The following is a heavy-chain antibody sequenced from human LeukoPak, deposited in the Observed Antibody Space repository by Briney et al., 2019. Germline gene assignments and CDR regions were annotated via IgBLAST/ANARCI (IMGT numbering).Heavy chain of an antibody. J-gene: IGHJ4*02. V-gene: IGHV4-59*01. D-gene: IGHD2-15*01. CDR3: ARGYCSGGSCLFDY. CDR2: VYYSGST. CDR1: GGSISSYY. Sequence: SETLSLTCTVSGGSISSYYWSWIRQPPGKGLEWIGYVYYSGSTNYNPSLKSRVTISVDTSKNQFSLKLSSVTAADTAVYYCARGYCSGGSCLFDYWGQGTLVTVSS.